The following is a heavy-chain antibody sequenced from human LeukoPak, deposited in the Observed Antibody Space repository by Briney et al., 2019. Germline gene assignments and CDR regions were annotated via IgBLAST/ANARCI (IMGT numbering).Heavy chain of an antibody. Sequence: GGSLRLSCAASGFTFSSYSMNWVRQAPGKGLEWVSSISISSSYIYYADSVKGRFTISRDNAKNSLYLQMNRLRAEDTVVYYCARDSVSYCSGGSCFDYWGQGTLVTISS. CDR3: ARDSVSYCSGGSCFDY. J-gene: IGHJ4*02. CDR2: ISISSSYI. V-gene: IGHV3-21*01. D-gene: IGHD2-15*01. CDR1: GFTFSSYS.